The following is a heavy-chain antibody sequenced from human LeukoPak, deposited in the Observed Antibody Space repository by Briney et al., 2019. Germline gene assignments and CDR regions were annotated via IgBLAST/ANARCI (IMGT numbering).Heavy chain of an antibody. J-gene: IGHJ4*02. CDR1: GGSFSGYY. D-gene: IGHD3-22*01. V-gene: IGHV4-34*01. CDR3: ASGYYDSSGYYYPCYFDY. CDR2: INHSGST. Sequence: SETLSLTCAVYGGSFSGYYWSWIRQPPGKGLEWIGEINHSGSTNYNPSLKSRVTISVDTSKNQFSLKLSSVTAADTAVYYCASGYYDSSGYYYPCYFDYWGQGTLVTVSS.